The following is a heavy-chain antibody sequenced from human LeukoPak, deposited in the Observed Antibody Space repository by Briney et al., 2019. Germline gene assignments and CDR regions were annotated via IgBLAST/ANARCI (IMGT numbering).Heavy chain of an antibody. CDR3: ARGGDYGSGSYTPWYYYGMDV. J-gene: IGHJ6*02. CDR2: IYYSGST. D-gene: IGHD3-10*01. V-gene: IGHV4-39*07. Sequence: SETLSLTCTVSGGSISSSSYYWGWIRQPPGKGLEWIGSIYYSGSTYYNPSLKSRVPISVDTSKNQFSLKLSSVTAADTAVYYCARGGDYGSGSYTPWYYYGMDVWGQGTTVTVSS. CDR1: GGSISSSSYY.